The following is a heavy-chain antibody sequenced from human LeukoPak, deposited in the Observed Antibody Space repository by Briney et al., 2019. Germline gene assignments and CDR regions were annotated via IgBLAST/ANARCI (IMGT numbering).Heavy chain of an antibody. V-gene: IGHV3-30*02. J-gene: IGHJ4*02. CDR2: IRYDGSNE. CDR1: GFTFSSYG. D-gene: IGHD4-23*01. CDR3: ARDYGGSSPFDY. Sequence: GGSLRLSCAASGFTFSSYGIHWVRQAPGKGLEWVAFIRYDGSNEYYADSVKGRFTISRDNSKNALYLQMNSLRAEDTAVYYCARDYGGSSPFDYWGQGTLVTVSS.